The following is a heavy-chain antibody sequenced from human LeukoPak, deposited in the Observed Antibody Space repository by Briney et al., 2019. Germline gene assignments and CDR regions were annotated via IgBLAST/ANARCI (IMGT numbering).Heavy chain of an antibody. J-gene: IGHJ5*02. CDR1: GGSISSGGYS. D-gene: IGHD3-22*01. V-gene: IGHV4-30-2*01. CDR3: ALSPYYYDSSGLWFDP. Sequence: SETLSLTCAVSGGSISSGGYSWSWIRQPPGKGLEWIGYIYHSGSTYYNPSLKSRVTISVDRSKNQFSLKLSSVTAADTAVYYCALSPYYYDSSGLWFDPWGQGTLVTVSS. CDR2: IYHSGST.